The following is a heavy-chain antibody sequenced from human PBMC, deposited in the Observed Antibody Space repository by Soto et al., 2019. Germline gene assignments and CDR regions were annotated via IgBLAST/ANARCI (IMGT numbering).Heavy chain of an antibody. D-gene: IGHD6-25*01. V-gene: IGHV1-69*01. J-gene: IGHJ4*02. CDR2: VIPVFNTS. CDR1: GGAFGRYS. Sequence: QVQLEQSGPEVKRPGTSVKVSCKASGGAFGRYSVSWVRQAPGQGLEWIGGVIPVFNTSNYSLKFQGRVAMFADLSTNTVFMGLRSLRSEGTALYYCARGDEMTAVAICEYWGEGTLGTVSS. CDR3: ARGDEMTAVAICEY.